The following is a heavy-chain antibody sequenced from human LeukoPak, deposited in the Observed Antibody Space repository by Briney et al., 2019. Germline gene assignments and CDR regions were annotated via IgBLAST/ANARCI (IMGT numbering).Heavy chain of an antibody. J-gene: IGHJ6*02. D-gene: IGHD6-13*01. CDR2: IYPGGSDI. V-gene: IGHV5-51*01. CDR3: ARSAAAAHYYGMDV. Sequence: GESLQISCKGSGYSFTSYWIAWVRQMPGKGLAYMGFIYPGGSDIRYSPSFQGQVTISADKSISTAYLQWSSLKASDTAMYYCARSAAAAHYYGMDVWGQGTTVTVSS. CDR1: GYSFTSYW.